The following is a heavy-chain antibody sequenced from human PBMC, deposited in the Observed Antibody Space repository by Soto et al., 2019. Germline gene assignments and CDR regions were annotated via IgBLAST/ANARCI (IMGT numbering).Heavy chain of an antibody. CDR1: GYTFTSYD. D-gene: IGHD2-15*01. CDR2: MNPNSGNT. Sequence: QVQLVQSGAEVKKPGASVTVSCKASGYTFTSYDINWVRQATGQGLEWMGWMNPNSGNTGYAQKFQGRVNMTRNTSISTAYMELRSLRSEDTAVYYCARGREVGVAATSHVSMDVWGQGTTVTVSS. J-gene: IGHJ6*02. CDR3: ARGREVGVAATSHVSMDV. V-gene: IGHV1-8*01.